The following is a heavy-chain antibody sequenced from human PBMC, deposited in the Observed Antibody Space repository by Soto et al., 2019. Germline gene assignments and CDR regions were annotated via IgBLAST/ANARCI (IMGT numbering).Heavy chain of an antibody. CDR3: ARGTTYYDFWSGYFPRGY. CDR2: IWYDGSNK. D-gene: IGHD3-3*01. Sequence: GPLRLSCAAPVFTFSSYGMHWVRQAPGKGLEWVAVIWYDGSNKYYADSVKGRFTISRDNSKNTLYLQMNSLRAEDTAVYYCARGTTYYDFWSGYFPRGYWGQGTLVTVSS. J-gene: IGHJ4*02. V-gene: IGHV3-33*01. CDR1: VFTFSSYG.